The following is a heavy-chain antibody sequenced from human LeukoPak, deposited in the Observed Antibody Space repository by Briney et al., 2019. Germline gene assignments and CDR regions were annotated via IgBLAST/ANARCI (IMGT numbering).Heavy chain of an antibody. J-gene: IGHJ4*02. D-gene: IGHD3-22*01. V-gene: IGHV1-18*01. CDR3: ARSYYYDSSGYYPIDY. CDR1: GYTFTRYG. Sequence: GASVKVSCKASGYTFTRYGVSWVRQAPGQGLEWMGWISAYNGNTNYAQKVQGRVTMTTDTSTSTAYMELRSLRSDDTAVYYCARSYYYDSSGYYPIDYWGQGTLVTVSS. CDR2: ISAYNGNT.